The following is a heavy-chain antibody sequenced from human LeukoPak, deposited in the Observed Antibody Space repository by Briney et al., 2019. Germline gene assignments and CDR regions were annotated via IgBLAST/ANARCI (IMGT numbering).Heavy chain of an antibody. CDR1: GFTFSDYY. Sequence: GGSLRLSCAASGFTFSDYYMSWIRQAPGKGLEWVSAISGSGGRTYYADSVKGRFTISRDNSKNTLFLQMNSLRAEDTAVYYCAKDREGLSSGYDLEYFDYWGQGTLVTVSS. V-gene: IGHV3-23*01. CDR3: AKDREGLSSGYDLEYFDY. CDR2: ISGSGGRT. J-gene: IGHJ4*02. D-gene: IGHD5-12*01.